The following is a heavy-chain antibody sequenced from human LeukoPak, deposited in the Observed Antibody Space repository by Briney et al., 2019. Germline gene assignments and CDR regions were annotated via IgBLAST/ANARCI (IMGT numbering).Heavy chain of an antibody. J-gene: IGHJ2*01. V-gene: IGHV7-4-1*02. CDR3: ARDFPARDWFFDL. Sequence: ASVKVSCKASGYTITSYSMNWVRQAPGQGLEYMGWINANTGNPTYAQGFTGRFVCSLDTSVSTAYLQISSLKAEDTAVYYCARDFPARDWFFDLWGRGTLVTVFS. CDR1: GYTITSYS. CDR2: INANTGNP.